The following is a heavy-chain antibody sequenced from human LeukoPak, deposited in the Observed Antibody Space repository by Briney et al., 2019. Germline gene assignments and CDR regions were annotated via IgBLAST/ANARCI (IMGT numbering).Heavy chain of an antibody. D-gene: IGHD2-2*02. CDR3: AKDRSPYCSSTSCYTGLDY. V-gene: IGHV3-23*01. J-gene: IGHJ4*02. Sequence: GGSLRLSCAASGFTFSSYAMSWVRQAPGKGLEGVSAISGSGGSTYYADSVKGRFTISRDNSKNTLYLQMNSLRAEDTAVYYCAKDRSPYCSSTSCYTGLDYWGQGTLVTVSS. CDR2: ISGSGGST. CDR1: GFTFSSYA.